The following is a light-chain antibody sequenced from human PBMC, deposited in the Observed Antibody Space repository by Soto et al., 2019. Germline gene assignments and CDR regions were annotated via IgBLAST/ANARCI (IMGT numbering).Light chain of an antibody. CDR3: GSWGDSLNSFYV. Sequence: QSVLTQPPSASGTPGQRVTISCSGSSSNIGSNTVNWYQHLPGVAPRLLIYSNSQRPSGVPDRFSGSKSGTSASLAISGLRSDDEADYYRGSWGDSLNSFYVFGTGTKVTVL. V-gene: IGLV1-44*01. CDR2: SNS. J-gene: IGLJ1*01. CDR1: SSNIGSNT.